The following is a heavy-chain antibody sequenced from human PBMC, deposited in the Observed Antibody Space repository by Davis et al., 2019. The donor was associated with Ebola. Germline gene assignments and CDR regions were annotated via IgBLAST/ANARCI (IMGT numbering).Heavy chain of an antibody. CDR1: GFTFSSYE. J-gene: IGHJ6*02. CDR2: ISSSGSTI. CDR3: ARDTPCDVGDCPIYYYYYGMDV. D-gene: IGHD2-21*02. V-gene: IGHV3-48*03. Sequence: GESLKISCAASGFTFSSYEMNWVRQAPGKGLEWISYISSSGSTIYYADSVKGRFTISRDNAKNSLYLQMNSLRAEDTAVYYCARDTPCDVGDCPIYYYYYGMDVWGQGTTVTVSS.